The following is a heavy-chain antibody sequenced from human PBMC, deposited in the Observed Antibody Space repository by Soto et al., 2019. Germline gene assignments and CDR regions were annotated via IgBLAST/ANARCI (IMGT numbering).Heavy chain of an antibody. J-gene: IGHJ6*02. CDR2: IDPSDSYT. Sequence: GESLKISCKGSGYSFTSYWIGWVRQMPGKGLEWMGRIDPSDSYTNYSPSFQGHVTISADKSISTAYLQWSSLKASDTAMYYCATQGSGSYYNDYYYGMDVWGQGTTVTVSS. V-gene: IGHV5-10-1*01. CDR3: ATQGSGSYYNDYYYGMDV. CDR1: GYSFTSYW. D-gene: IGHD3-10*01.